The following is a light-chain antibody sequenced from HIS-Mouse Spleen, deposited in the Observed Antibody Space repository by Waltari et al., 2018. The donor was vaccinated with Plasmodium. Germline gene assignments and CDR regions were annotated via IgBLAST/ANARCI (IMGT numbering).Light chain of an antibody. CDR1: QSVSSN. CDR2: GAS. CDR3: QQYNNWSFT. Sequence: ELVMTQSPATLSVSPGERATLSCRASQSVSSNLAWYQQKPGHAPRLLIYGASTRATGIPARFSGSGSGTEFTLTISSLQSEDFAVYYCQQYNNWSFTFGPGTKVDIK. V-gene: IGKV3-15*01. J-gene: IGKJ3*01.